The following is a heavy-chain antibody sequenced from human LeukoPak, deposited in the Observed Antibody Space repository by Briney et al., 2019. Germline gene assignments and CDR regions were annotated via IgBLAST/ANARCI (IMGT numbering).Heavy chain of an antibody. Sequence: GGSLRLSCAGSGFNFNNYAMHWVRQAPGKGLEWLSGISWNSGTRGYADSVKGRFTISRDNAKNSLYLQMSSLRPDDTAFYYCAKATGDWYFDLWGRGTLVTVSS. CDR1: GFNFNNYA. CDR3: AKATGDWYFDL. CDR2: ISWNSGTR. D-gene: IGHD7-27*01. V-gene: IGHV3-9*01. J-gene: IGHJ2*01.